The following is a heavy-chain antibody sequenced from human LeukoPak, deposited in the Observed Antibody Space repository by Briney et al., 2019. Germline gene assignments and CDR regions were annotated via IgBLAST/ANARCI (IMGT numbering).Heavy chain of an antibody. CDR2: ISSDSSTI. J-gene: IGHJ4*02. Sequence: GGSLRLSCAASGFTFSSCSMSWVRQAPGMGLEWVAYISSDSSTIYYADSVKGRFTISRDNAKISLDLQMNSLRDEDTAVYYCARVRYSSSLDYWGQGTLVTVSS. V-gene: IGHV3-48*02. CDR1: GFTFSSCS. D-gene: IGHD6-6*01. CDR3: ARVRYSSSLDY.